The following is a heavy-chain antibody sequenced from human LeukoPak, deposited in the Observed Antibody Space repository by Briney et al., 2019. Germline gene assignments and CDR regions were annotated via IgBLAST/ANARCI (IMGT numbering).Heavy chain of an antibody. D-gene: IGHD6-6*01. Sequence: SETLSLTCTVSGGSVTSSSHYWGWIRQPPGKGLEWIASIYYSGDDYYNPSLKSRATIFVDTPQSQFSLRLSSVTAADTAVYYCARQSIAARGYYYYMDVWGKGTTVTVSS. CDR3: ARQSIAARGYYYYMDV. CDR2: IYYSGDD. V-gene: IGHV4-39*01. CDR1: GGSVTSSSHY. J-gene: IGHJ6*03.